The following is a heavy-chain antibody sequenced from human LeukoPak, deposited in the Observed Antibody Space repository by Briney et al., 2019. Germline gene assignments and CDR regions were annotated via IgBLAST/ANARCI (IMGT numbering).Heavy chain of an antibody. V-gene: IGHV4-59*08. CDR3: ARHDKNPNSSGYYYYY. Sequence: PSETLSLTCTVSGGSISSYYWSWIRQPPGKGLEWIGYIYYSGGTNYNPSLKGRVTISVDTSKNQFSLKLSSVTAADTAVYYCARHDKNPNSSGYYYYYWGQGTLVTVSS. CDR2: IYYSGGT. CDR1: GGSISSYY. D-gene: IGHD3-22*01. J-gene: IGHJ4*02.